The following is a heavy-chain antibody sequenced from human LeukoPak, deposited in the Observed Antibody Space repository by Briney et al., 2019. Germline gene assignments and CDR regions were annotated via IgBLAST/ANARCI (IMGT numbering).Heavy chain of an antibody. CDR3: ARDNDYGDYAGVPFDY. V-gene: IGHV1-69*04. D-gene: IGHD4-17*01. J-gene: IGHJ4*02. CDR2: IIPIFGIA. Sequence: RASVPVPCKASGGSFSSYAISWVRQPPGQGLEWMGRIIPIFGIANYAQKFQGRVTITADKSTRTAYIELSSLRSEDTAVYYCARDNDYGDYAGVPFDYWGQGTLVTVSS. CDR1: GGSFSSYA.